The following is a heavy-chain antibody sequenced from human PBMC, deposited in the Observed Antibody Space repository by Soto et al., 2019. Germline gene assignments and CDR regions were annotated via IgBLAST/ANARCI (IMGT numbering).Heavy chain of an antibody. V-gene: IGHV4-30-4*01. J-gene: IGHJ4*02. CDR3: ARGPSGDKVDS. Sequence: SETLSLTCTVSGGSINTVNYFWSWIRQSPDKGLEWIGHIYNGGTIYSKPSLKGRVTMSVDTSNNQFSLNLNSVSAADTAVYFCARGPSGDKVDSWGQGALVTVSS. CDR1: GGSINTVNYF. D-gene: IGHD7-27*01. CDR2: IYNGGTI.